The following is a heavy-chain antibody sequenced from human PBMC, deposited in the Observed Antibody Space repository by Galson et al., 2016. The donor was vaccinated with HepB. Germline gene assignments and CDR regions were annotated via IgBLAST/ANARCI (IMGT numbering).Heavy chain of an antibody. J-gene: IGHJ6*02. V-gene: IGHV1-69*01. D-gene: IGHD2-15*01. CDR1: GVTFRSYI. CDR3: ATKPRYCSGENCYYFGMDV. Sequence: SCKASGVTFRSYIISWVRQAPGQGLEWMGGIIPIFDIVKSAQKFQSRVTITADASTSTAYMELSSLRPEDTAVYYCATKPRYCSGENCYYFGMDVWGQGTTVTVSS. CDR2: IIPIFDIV.